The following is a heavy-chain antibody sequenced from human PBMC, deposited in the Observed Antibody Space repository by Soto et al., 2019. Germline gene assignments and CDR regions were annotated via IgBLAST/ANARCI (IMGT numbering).Heavy chain of an antibody. CDR1: GFIFSNYG. V-gene: IGHV3-23*01. CDR2: ISGSAGST. D-gene: IGHD3-10*01. J-gene: IGHJ4*02. CDR3: AKSLRGVLIDFDY. Sequence: HPGGSLRLSCVASGFIFSNYGIHWVRQAPEKGLEWVSVISGSAGSTSYADSVKGRFTISRDTSRNTLYLQMNSLRAEDTAVYYCAKSLRGVLIDFDYWGQGALVTVSS.